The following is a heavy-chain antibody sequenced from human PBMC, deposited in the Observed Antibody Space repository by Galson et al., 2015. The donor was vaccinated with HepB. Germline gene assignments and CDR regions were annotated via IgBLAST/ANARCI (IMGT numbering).Heavy chain of an antibody. Sequence: SLRLSCAVSGFTFDDHAMHWVRQVPGKGLEWVSGINWNSGRIDYADSVKGRFTISRDNSKSTLYLQMNSLRPEDTAVYYCAKEGIRADYIWGSYFSYYDYWGQGTLVTVSS. CDR3: AKEGIRADYIWGSYFSYYDY. CDR1: GFTFDDHA. D-gene: IGHD3-16*01. CDR2: INWNSGRI. V-gene: IGHV3-9*01. J-gene: IGHJ4*02.